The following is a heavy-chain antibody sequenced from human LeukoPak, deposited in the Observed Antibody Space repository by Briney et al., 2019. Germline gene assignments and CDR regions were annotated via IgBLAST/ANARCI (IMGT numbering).Heavy chain of an antibody. CDR3: ARDHGTGTNYYFDY. CDR1: GGSISSYY. D-gene: IGHD1-7*01. V-gene: IGHV4-4*07. CDR2: IYTSGST. Sequence: PSETLSLTCTVSGGSISSYYWSWIRQPAGKGLEWIGRIYTSGSTNYNPSLKSRVTISVDKSKNQFSLKLSSVTAADTAVHYCARDHGTGTNYYFDYWGQGTLVTVSS. J-gene: IGHJ4*02.